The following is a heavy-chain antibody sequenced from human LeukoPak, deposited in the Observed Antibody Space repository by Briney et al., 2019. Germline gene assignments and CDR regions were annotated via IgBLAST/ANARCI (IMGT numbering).Heavy chain of an antibody. V-gene: IGHV1-2*02. CDR2: INPNSGGT. CDR1: GYTFTGYY. J-gene: IGHJ4*02. Sequence: GASVKVSCKASGYTFTGYYIHWVRQAPGQGLEWMGWINPNSGGTNYAQKFQGRVTMTRDTSISTAYMELSRLRSDDTAVYYCARGSRAANYYDSSGYYSSWGQGTLVTVSS. CDR3: ARGSRAANYYDSSGYYSS. D-gene: IGHD3-22*01.